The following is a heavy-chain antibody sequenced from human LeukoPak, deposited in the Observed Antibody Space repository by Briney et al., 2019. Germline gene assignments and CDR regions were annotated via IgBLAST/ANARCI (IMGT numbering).Heavy chain of an antibody. D-gene: IGHD1-1*01. CDR2: IYSGGST. V-gene: IGHV3-53*01. J-gene: IGHJ4*02. CDR3: ARGPAGYN. CDR1: GFTVSSNR. Sequence: GGSLRLSCAASGFTVSSNRMSWVRQAPGKGLEWVSVIYSGGSTDYADSVKGRFTISRDNSKNTLYLQMNSLRAEDTAVYHCARGPAGYNWGQGTLVTVSS.